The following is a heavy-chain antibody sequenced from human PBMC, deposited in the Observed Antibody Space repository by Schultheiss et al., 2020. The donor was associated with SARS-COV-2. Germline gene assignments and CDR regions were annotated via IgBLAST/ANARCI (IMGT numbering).Heavy chain of an antibody. V-gene: IGHV1-2*06. CDR2: INPNSGGT. D-gene: IGHD3-10*01. CDR1: GDTFSNYG. J-gene: IGHJ6*02. CDR3: ARGRLWFGTRYYGMDV. Sequence: ASVKVSCKASGDTFSNYGISWVRQAPGQGLEWMGRINPNSGGTNYAQKFQGRVTMTRDTSITTAYMELSSLRSEDTAVYYCARGRLWFGTRYYGMDVWGQGTTVTVSS.